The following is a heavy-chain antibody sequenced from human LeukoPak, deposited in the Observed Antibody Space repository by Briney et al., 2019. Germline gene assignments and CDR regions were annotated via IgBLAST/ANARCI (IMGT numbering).Heavy chain of an antibody. V-gene: IGHV3-74*01. CDR3: AKAGAVVVVAAKYFDY. CDR2: VNSDGSST. CDR1: GFTFSSYW. J-gene: IGHJ4*02. Sequence: GGSLRLSCAASGFTFSSYWMHWVRQAPGKGLVWVSRVNSDGSSTSYADSVKGRFTISRDNSKNTLYLQMNSLRAEDTAVYYCAKAGAVVVVAAKYFDYWGQGTLVTVSS. D-gene: IGHD2-15*01.